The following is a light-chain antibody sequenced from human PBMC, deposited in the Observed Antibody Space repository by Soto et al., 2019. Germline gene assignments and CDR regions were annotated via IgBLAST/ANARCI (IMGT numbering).Light chain of an antibody. Sequence: IQLTQSPSSLSASVGDRVTITCRASQGIRSYLAWYQQEPGKVPKLLIYAASILEVGVPSRFSGSGSGTDFTLPISGLQPEDFATYYCQQLNTYPFTFGPGTKVD. CDR1: QGIRSY. J-gene: IGKJ3*01. V-gene: IGKV1-9*01. CDR3: QQLNTYPFT. CDR2: AAS.